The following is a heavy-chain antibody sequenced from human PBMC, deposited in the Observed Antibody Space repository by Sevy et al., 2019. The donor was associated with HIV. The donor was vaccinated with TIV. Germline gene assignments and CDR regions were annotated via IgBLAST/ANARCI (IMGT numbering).Heavy chain of an antibody. J-gene: IGHJ6*02. CDR2: ISSSGSTI. Sequence: GGSLRLSCAASGFTFSSYEMNWVRQAPGKGLEWVSYISSSGSTIYYADSVKGRFTISRDNAKNSLYLQMNSLRAEDTAVYYCARASVVPAEGGMDVWGQGTTVTVSS. CDR3: ARASVVPAEGGMDV. V-gene: IGHV3-48*03. D-gene: IGHD2-2*01. CDR1: GFTFSSYE.